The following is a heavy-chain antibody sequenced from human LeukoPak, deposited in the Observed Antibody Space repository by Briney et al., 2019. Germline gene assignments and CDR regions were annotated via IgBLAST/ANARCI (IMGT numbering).Heavy chain of an antibody. CDR2: ISASGGST. D-gene: IGHD2-2*02. CDR1: GFTFSSYA. V-gene: IGHV3-23*01. CDR3: AKGARDAGYCRSTSCYNRVGHALDL. J-gene: IGHJ3*01. Sequence: PGGSLRLSCAASGFTFSSYAMNWVRQAPGKGLEWVSGISASGGSTYSADSVKGRFTISRDNSKKTLYLQMNSLRAADTAVYYCAKGARDAGYCRSTSCYNRVGHALDLCGQGTLVTVAS.